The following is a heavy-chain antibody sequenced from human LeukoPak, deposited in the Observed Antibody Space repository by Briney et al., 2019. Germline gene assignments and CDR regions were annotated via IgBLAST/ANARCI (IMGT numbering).Heavy chain of an antibody. V-gene: IGHV4-31*03. CDR1: GGSISSGGYY. Sequence: PSETLSLTCTVSGGSISSGGYYWSWIRQHPGKGLEWIGYIYYSGSTYYNPSLKSRVTISVDTSKNQFSLKLSSVTAADTAVYYCARTWASARDDIVVVVAARMYFDYWGQGTLVTVSS. D-gene: IGHD2-15*01. CDR3: ARTWASARDDIVVVVAARMYFDY. J-gene: IGHJ4*02. CDR2: IYYSGST.